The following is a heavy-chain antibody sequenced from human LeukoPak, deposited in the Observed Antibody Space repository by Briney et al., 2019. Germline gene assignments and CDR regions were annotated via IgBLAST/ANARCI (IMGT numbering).Heavy chain of an antibody. CDR2: ISWNSGNT. D-gene: IGHD6-6*01. V-gene: IGHV3-9*01. J-gene: IGHJ4*02. CDR1: RFTFDGYA. CDR3: AKSWTYSSSSGYIDS. Sequence: GGSLRLSCAASRFTFDGYAMHWVRQAPGKGLEWVSSISWNSGNTDYAASVKGRFTISRDNAKKSLHLQMNSLRAEDTALYYCAKSWTYSSSSGYIDSWGQGILVTVSS.